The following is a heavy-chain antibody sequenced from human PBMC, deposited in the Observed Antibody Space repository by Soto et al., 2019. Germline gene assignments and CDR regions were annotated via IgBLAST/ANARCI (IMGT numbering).Heavy chain of an antibody. J-gene: IGHJ4*01. CDR3: ATNRGYKYGLIDY. CDR1: GFTFSSSV. CDR2: ISYDGNTK. D-gene: IGHD5-18*01. Sequence: QVQLVESGGGVVQPGRSLRLSCAASGFTFSSSVMHWVRQAPGKGLEWVAIISYDGNTKYYADSVEGRFTISRDNSENSLYLQMNSLRAEDTAVYYCATNRGYKYGLIDYWGHGTLVPVSS. V-gene: IGHV3-30*03.